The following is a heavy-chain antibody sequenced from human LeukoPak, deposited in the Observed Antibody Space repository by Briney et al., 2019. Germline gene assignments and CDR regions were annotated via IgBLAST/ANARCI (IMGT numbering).Heavy chain of an antibody. D-gene: IGHD1-1*01. CDR1: GGSFSGYY. Sequence: SETLSLTCAVYGGSFSGYYWSWIRQPPGKGLEWIGEINHSGSTNYNPSLKSRVTISVDTSKNQFSLKLSSVTAADTAVYYCARHKKASRTTLFDCWGQGTLVTVSS. V-gene: IGHV4-34*01. J-gene: IGHJ4*02. CDR2: INHSGST. CDR3: ARHKKASRTTLFDC.